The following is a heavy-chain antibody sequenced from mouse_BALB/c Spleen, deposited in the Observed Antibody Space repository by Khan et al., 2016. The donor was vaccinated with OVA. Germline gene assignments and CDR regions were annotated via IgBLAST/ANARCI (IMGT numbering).Heavy chain of an antibody. CDR2: IWGDGST. V-gene: IGHV2-6-7*01. D-gene: IGHD2-1*01. CDR1: GFSLTGYG. CDR3: ARAYYGNYREAMDY. J-gene: IGHJ4*01. Sequence: QVQLKQSGPGLVAPSQSLSITCTVSGFSLTGYGVNWVRQPPGKGLEWLGMIWGDGSTDYNSALNSRLSISKDNSKSQVFLKMNSLQTDYTARYYCARAYYGNYREAMDYWGQGTSVTVSS.